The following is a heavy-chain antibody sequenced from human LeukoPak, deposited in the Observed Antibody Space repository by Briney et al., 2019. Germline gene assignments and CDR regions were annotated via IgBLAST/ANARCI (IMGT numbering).Heavy chain of an antibody. D-gene: IGHD3-3*01. CDR1: GYTFTSYG. J-gene: IGHJ4*02. V-gene: IGHV1-18*01. CDR2: ISAYNGNT. CDR3: ARDRRYDFWSGYYPLDY. Sequence: GASVKVSCKASGYTFTSYGISWVRQAPGQGLEWMGWISAYNGNTNYAQKLQGRVTMTTDTSTSTAYMELRSLRSDDTAVYYCARDRRYDFWSGYYPLDYWGQGTLVTVSS.